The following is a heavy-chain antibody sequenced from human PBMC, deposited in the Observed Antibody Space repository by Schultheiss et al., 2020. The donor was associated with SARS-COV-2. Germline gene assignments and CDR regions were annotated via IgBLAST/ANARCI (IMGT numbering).Heavy chain of an antibody. CDR1: GFSLSTSGVG. CDR3: AHRRSGRKEYYFDY. CDR2: IYWNDDK. V-gene: IGHV2-5*01. D-gene: IGHD1-26*01. Sequence: SGPTLVKPTQTLTLTCTFSGFSLSTSGVGVGWIRQPPGKALEWLALIYWNDDKRYSTSLKSRLTITKDTSKNQVVLTMTNMDPVDTATYYCAHRRSGRKEYYFDYWGQGTLVTVSS. J-gene: IGHJ4*02.